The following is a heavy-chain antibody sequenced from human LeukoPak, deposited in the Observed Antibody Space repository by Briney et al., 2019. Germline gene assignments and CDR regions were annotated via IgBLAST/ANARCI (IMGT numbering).Heavy chain of an antibody. V-gene: IGHV1-69*04. CDR1: GGTFSSNV. CDR2: IIPIIGTP. J-gene: IGHJ4*02. CDR3: ARAGGSSWFVSLYY. D-gene: IGHD6-13*01. Sequence: SVKVSCKASGGTFSSNVISWVRQAPGQGLEWMGRIIPIIGTPDYAQKFQGRVTITADKSTNTAYMELTSLKSDDTAVYYCARAGGSSWFVSLYYWGQGTLVIVSS.